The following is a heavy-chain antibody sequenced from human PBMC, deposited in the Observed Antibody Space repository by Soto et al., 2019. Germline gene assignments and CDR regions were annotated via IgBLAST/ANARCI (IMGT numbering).Heavy chain of an antibody. V-gene: IGHV1-69*08. CDR2: IIPILGIA. D-gene: IGHD3-22*01. Sequence: QVQLVQSGAEVKKPGSSVKVSCKASGGTFSSYTISWVRQAPGQGLEWMGRIIPILGIANYAQKFQGRVTITADKATSTAYMELSSLRSEDTSVYYCARDRYHRSGYSEKGWCDPWGQGTLVTVSS. CDR1: GGTFSSYT. J-gene: IGHJ5*02. CDR3: ARDRYHRSGYSEKGWCDP.